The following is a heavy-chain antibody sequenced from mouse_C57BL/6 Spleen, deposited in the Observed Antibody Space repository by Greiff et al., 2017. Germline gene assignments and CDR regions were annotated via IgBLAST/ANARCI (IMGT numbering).Heavy chain of an antibody. CDR1: GFTFSSYA. Sequence: EVQLQESGGGLVKPGGSLKLSCAASGFTFSSYAMSWVRQTPEKRLEWVATISDGGSYTYYPDNVKGRFTISRDNAKNNLYLQMSHLKSEDTAMYYCARNWWFAYWGQGTLVTVSA. J-gene: IGHJ3*01. CDR2: ISDGGSYT. D-gene: IGHD4-1*01. V-gene: IGHV5-4*01. CDR3: ARNWWFAY.